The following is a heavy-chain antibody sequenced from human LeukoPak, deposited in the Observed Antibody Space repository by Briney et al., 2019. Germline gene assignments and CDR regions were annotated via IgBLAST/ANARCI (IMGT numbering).Heavy chain of an antibody. CDR3: AAPGILTGPGLDY. Sequence: PGGPLRLSCAASGFTVSSNYMSWVRQAPGKGLEWVSVIYSGGSTYYADSVKGRFTISRDNSKNTLYLQMNSLRAEDTAVYYCAAPGILTGPGLDYWGQGTLVTVSS. CDR2: IYSGGST. J-gene: IGHJ4*02. CDR1: GFTVSSNY. D-gene: IGHD3-9*01. V-gene: IGHV3-53*01.